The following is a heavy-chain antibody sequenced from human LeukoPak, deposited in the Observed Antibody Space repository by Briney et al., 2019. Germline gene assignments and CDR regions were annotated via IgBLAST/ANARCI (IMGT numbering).Heavy chain of an antibody. CDR3: ARDFGSRDGYNYQYFQH. CDR1: GGTFSSYA. J-gene: IGHJ1*01. V-gene: IGHV1-69*05. CDR2: IIPIFGTA. D-gene: IGHD5-24*01. Sequence: GSSVKVSCKASGGTFSSYAISWVRQAPGQGLEWMGGIIPIFGTANYAQKFQGRVTITTDESTSTAYMELSSLRSEDTAVYYCARDFGSRDGYNYQYFQHWGQGTLVTVSS.